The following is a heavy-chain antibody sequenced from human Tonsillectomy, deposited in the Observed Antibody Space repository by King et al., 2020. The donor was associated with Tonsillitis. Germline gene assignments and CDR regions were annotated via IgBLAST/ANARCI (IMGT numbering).Heavy chain of an antibody. V-gene: IGHV5-10-1*01. CDR1: GYSFTNYW. CDR2: IDPSDSYT. CDR3: ARLDVTVGGIIVEGSHY. J-gene: IGHJ4*02. Sequence: QLVQSGAEIRKPGESLRISCTGSGYSFTNYWITWVRQMPGKGLEWMGRIDPSDSYTNYNPSFQGHVTISADQSSSTAYMQWRRLKTSDTAMYSCARLDVTVGGIIVEGSHYWGQGTLVTVSS. D-gene: IGHD3-16*02.